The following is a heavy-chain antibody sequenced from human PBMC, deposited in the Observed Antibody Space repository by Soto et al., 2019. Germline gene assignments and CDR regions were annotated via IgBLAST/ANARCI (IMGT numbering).Heavy chain of an antibody. CDR1: GFSLSTSGVG. Sequence: QITLKESGPTLVKPTQTLTLTCTFSGFSLSTSGVGVGWIRQPPGKALEWLAVIYWDDDKRYSPSLKSRLTITKDTSKNKVVLTMTNMDPVDTATYYCAHQKYFYDGSGARYFDLWGRGTLLTVSS. V-gene: IGHV2-5*02. D-gene: IGHD3-22*01. CDR2: IYWDDDK. CDR3: AHQKYFYDGSGARYFDL. J-gene: IGHJ2*01.